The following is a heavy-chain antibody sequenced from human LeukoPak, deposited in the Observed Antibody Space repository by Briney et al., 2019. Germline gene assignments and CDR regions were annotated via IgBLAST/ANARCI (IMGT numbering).Heavy chain of an antibody. D-gene: IGHD6-13*01. CDR2: IYSSGST. CDR3: ARKGVAAGLDY. CDR1: GGSISSGTYY. V-gene: IGHV4-61*01. Sequence: SETLSLTCSVSGGSISSGTYYWSWIRQPPGKALEWIGYIYSSGSTSYNPSLKSRVTISVDTSKNQFSLRLSSVTAADTAVYYCARKGVAAGLDYWGQGTLVTVSS. J-gene: IGHJ4*02.